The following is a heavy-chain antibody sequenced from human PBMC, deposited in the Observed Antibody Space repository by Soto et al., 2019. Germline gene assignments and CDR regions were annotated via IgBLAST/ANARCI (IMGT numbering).Heavy chain of an antibody. CDR1: GFTVSSKY. D-gene: IGHD4-17*01. V-gene: IGHV3-53*01. CDR3: AGGDYGGNSVFDY. CDR2: IYSGGST. J-gene: IGHJ4*02. Sequence: EVQLVESGGGLIQPGGSLRLSCAASGFTVSSKYMSWVRQAPGKGLEWVSVIYSGGSTYYADSVKGRFTISRDNSKNTLYLQMNSLRAEDTAVYYCAGGDYGGNSVFDYWGQGTLVTVSS.